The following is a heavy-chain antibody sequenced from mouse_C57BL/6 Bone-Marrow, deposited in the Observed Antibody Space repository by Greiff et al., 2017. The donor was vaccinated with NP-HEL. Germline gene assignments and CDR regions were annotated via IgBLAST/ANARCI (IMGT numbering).Heavy chain of an antibody. D-gene: IGHD1-1*01. J-gene: IGHJ2*01. CDR1: GYTFTDYY. Sequence: EVQLQQSGPVLVKPGASVKMSCKASGYTFTDYYMNWVKQSHGKSLEWIGVINPYNGGTSYNQKFKGKATLTVDKSSSTAYMELNSLTSEDSAVYYCARKMNITTGNYFDYWGQGTTLTVSS. CDR3: ARKMNITTGNYFDY. CDR2: INPYNGGT. V-gene: IGHV1-19*01.